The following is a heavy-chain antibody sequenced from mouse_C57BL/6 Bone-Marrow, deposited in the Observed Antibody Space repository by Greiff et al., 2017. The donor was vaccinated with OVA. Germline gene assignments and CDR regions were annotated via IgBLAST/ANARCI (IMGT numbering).Heavy chain of an antibody. CDR2: INPSTGGT. CDR1: GYSFTGYY. Sequence: VQLQQSGPELVKPGASVKISCKASGYSFTGYYMNWVKQSPEKSLEWIGEINPSTGGTTYNQKFKAKATLTVDKSSRTAYMQLKSLTSEDSAVYYCARSYGSSYDYAMDYWGQGTSVTVSS. V-gene: IGHV1-42*01. J-gene: IGHJ4*01. CDR3: ARSYGSSYDYAMDY. D-gene: IGHD1-1*01.